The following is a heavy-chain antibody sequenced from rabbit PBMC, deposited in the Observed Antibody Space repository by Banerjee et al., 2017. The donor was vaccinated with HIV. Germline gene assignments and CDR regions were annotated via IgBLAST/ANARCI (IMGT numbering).Heavy chain of an antibody. J-gene: IGHJ4*01. Sequence: QEQLEESGGDLVKPEGSLTLTCKASGFDLSSGYYMCWVRQAPGKGLEWIACIYAGSSGSTDYASWAKGRFTISKTSSTTVTLQMTSLTAADTATYFCARGYWTDGLHLGGQGTLVTVS. V-gene: IGHV1S45*01. D-gene: IGHD1-1*01. CDR1: GFDLSSGYY. CDR3: ARGYWTDGLHL. CDR2: IYAGSSGST.